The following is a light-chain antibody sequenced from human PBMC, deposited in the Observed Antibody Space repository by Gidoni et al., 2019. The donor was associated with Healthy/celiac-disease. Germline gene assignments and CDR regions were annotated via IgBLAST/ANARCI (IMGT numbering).Light chain of an antibody. J-gene: IGKJ5*01. CDR3: QQRRNWIT. CDR2: EAS. Sequence: ESVLTQSPATLSLSPGERATLSCRASQSVSSYLAWYQQKPGQAPRLLIYEASNRATGIPARFSGSGSGTDFTLTISSLEPEDFAVYYCQQRRNWITFGQGTRLEIK. V-gene: IGKV3-11*01. CDR1: QSVSSY.